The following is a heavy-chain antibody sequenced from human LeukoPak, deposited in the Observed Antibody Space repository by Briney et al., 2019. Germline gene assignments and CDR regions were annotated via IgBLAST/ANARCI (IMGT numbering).Heavy chain of an antibody. J-gene: IGHJ3*02. V-gene: IGHV3-30*02. Sequence: PGGSLRLSCAASGFTFSSYGMHWVRQAPGKGLEGGAFIRYDGSNKYYAYSVKGRFTISRDNSKNTLYLQMNSLRAEDTAVYYCCSGSYHDAFDIWGQGTMVTVSS. CDR1: GFTFSSYG. D-gene: IGHD3-10*02. CDR2: IRYDGSNK. CDR3: CSGSYHDAFDI.